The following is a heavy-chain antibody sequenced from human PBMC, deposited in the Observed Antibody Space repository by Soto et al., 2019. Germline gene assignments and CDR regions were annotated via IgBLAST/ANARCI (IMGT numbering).Heavy chain of an antibody. Sequence: ASVKVSCKASGYTFTGYYMHWVRQAPGQGLEWMGWINPNSGGTNYAQKFQGWVTMTRDTSISTAYMELSRLRSDDTAVYYCAREGLYFDWLFSSSDYYGMDVWGQGTTVTVSS. J-gene: IGHJ6*02. D-gene: IGHD3-9*01. V-gene: IGHV1-2*04. CDR2: INPNSGGT. CDR1: GYTFTGYY. CDR3: AREGLYFDWLFSSSDYYGMDV.